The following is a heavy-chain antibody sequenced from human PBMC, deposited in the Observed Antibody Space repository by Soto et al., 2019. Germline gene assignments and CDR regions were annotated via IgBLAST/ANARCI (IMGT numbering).Heavy chain of an antibody. J-gene: IGHJ5*02. V-gene: IGHV4-59*01. Sequence: QVQLQESGPGLVKPSETLSLTCTVSGGSISSYYWSWIRQPPGKGLEWIGYIYYSGSTNYNPSLKSRVTISVDTSKNQFSLKLSSVTAADTAVYYCARARLKSTNRGGFDPWGQGTLVTVSS. CDR2: IYYSGST. CDR1: GGSISSYY. CDR3: ARARLKSTNRGGFDP.